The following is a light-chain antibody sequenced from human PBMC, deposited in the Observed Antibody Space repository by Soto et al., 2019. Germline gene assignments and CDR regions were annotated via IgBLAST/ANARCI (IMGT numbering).Light chain of an antibody. CDR3: QQYGRLPWT. CDR2: GAF. J-gene: IGKJ1*01. CDR1: QSVSSY. V-gene: IGKV3-20*01. Sequence: MVLTESPATLCLSPGERATLSCRASQSVSSYLAWYQQKPGQAPRLLIYGAFNRATGIPDRFSGSGSGTDFTLTISRLEPEDFAVYYCQQYGRLPWTFGQGTNVDIK.